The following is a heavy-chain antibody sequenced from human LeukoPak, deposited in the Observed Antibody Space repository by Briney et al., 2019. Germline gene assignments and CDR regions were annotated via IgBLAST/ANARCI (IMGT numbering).Heavy chain of an antibody. CDR3: ARDPESLAYCGGDCPDY. V-gene: IGHV1-69*04. CDR2: IIPILGIA. Sequence: SVKVSCKASGGTFSSYAISWVRQAPGQGLEWMGRIIPILGIANYAQKFQGRVTITADKSTSTAYMELSSLRSEDTAVYYCARDPESLAYCGGDCPDYWGQGTLVTVSS. J-gene: IGHJ4*02. CDR1: GGTFSSYA. D-gene: IGHD2-21*02.